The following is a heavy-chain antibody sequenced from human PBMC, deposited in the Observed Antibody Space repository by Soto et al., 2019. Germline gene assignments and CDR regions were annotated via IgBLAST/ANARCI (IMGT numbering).Heavy chain of an antibody. V-gene: IGHV4-31*03. CDR1: GGSISSGGYY. D-gene: IGHD3-3*01. CDR2: IYYSGST. CDR3: ARDAAVWSGYSRDAFDI. J-gene: IGHJ3*02. Sequence: SETLSLTCTVSGGSISSGGYYWSWIRQHPGKGLEWIGYIYYSGSTYYNPSLKSRVTISVDTSKNQFSLKLSSVTAADTAVYYCARDAAVWSGYSRDAFDIWGQGTMVT.